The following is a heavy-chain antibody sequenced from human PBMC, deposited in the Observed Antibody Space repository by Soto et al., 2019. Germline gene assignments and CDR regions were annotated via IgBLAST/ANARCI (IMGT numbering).Heavy chain of an antibody. CDR3: ARVLVVPAAIASDYYYGMDV. Sequence: QVQLVQSGAEVKKPGSSVKVSCKASGGTFSSYAISWVRQAPGQGLEWMGGIIPIFGTANYAQKFQGRVTITADESTSTAYMELSSLRSEDTAMYYCARVLVVPAAIASDYYYGMDVWGQGTTVTVSS. V-gene: IGHV1-69*01. D-gene: IGHD2-2*01. J-gene: IGHJ6*02. CDR1: GGTFSSYA. CDR2: IIPIFGTA.